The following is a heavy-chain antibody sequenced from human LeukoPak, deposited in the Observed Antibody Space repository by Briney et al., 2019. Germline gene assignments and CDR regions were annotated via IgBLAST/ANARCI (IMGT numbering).Heavy chain of an antibody. CDR3: ARGGGIQLWYPFDY. V-gene: IGHV4-34*01. CDR1: GGSFSGYY. CDR2: IHHSGST. Sequence: SETLSLTCAVYGGSFSGYYWSWIRQPPGKGLEWIGEIHHSGSTNYNPSLKSRVTISVDTSKNQFSLKLSSVTAADTAVYYCARGGGIQLWYPFDYWGQGTLVTVSS. D-gene: IGHD5-18*01. J-gene: IGHJ4*02.